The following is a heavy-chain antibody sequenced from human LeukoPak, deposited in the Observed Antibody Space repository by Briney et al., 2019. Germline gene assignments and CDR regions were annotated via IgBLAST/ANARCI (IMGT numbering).Heavy chain of an antibody. V-gene: IGHV4-34*01. CDR3: ARRYYYNLGSFPFDF. CDR2: INHSGST. J-gene: IGHJ4*02. D-gene: IGHD3-10*01. Sequence: SETLSLTCAVYGGSFSGYYWSWIRQPPGKGLEWIGEINHSGSTNYNPSLKSRVTISVDTSKNQFSLKLSSVTAADTAVYYCARRYYYNLGSFPFDFWGQGTLVTVSS. CDR1: GGSFSGYY.